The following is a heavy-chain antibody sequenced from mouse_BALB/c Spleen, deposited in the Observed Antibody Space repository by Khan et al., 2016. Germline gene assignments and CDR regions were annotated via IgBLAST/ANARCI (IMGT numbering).Heavy chain of an antibody. CDR3: AYRYSFDY. CDR1: GYTFTNYG. Sequence: QIQLVQSGPELKKPGETVKISCKASGYTFTNYGMNWVKQAPGKGLKWMGWINTNTGEQTYAEEFKGRFAFSVETYASTAYLQINNLKDEDTSTDFSAYRYSFDYWGQGTTLTVSS. V-gene: IGHV9-3*02. D-gene: IGHD2-14*01. J-gene: IGHJ2*01. CDR2: INTNTGEQ.